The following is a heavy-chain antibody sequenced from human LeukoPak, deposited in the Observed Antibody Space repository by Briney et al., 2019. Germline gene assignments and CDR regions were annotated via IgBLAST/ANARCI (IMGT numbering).Heavy chain of an antibody. Sequence: PGGSLRLSCAASGFTFSSYAMTWVRQAPGKGLEWVSTITGSGGSTYYADSVKGRFTISRDNSKNTLYLQMNSLRAEDTAVYYCAKDACSSSTCYAFDYWGQGTLVPVSS. CDR3: AKDACSSSTCYAFDY. V-gene: IGHV3-23*01. CDR1: GFTFSSYA. D-gene: IGHD2-2*01. CDR2: ITGSGGST. J-gene: IGHJ4*02.